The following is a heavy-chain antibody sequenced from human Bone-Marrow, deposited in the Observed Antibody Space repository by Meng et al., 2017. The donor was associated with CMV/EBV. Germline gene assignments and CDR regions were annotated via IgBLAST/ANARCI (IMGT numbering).Heavy chain of an antibody. Sequence: SETLSLTCAVYGGSFSGYYWSWIRQPPGKGLEWIGEINHSGSTNYNPSLKSRVTISVDTSKNQFSLKLSSVTAADTAVYYCARVEADPWGQGTLVTVSS. CDR3: ARVEADP. V-gene: IGHV4-34*01. CDR1: GGSFSGYY. CDR2: INHSGST. J-gene: IGHJ5*02.